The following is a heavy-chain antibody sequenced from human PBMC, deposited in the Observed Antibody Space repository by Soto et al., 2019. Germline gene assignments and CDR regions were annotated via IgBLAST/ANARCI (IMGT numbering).Heavy chain of an antibody. CDR1: GFTLISFP. V-gene: IGHV3-23*01. J-gene: IGHJ4*02. CDR2: ISSSGGTT. CDR3: ARDYSYACDY. Sequence: EVQLLESGGGLVQPGGSLRLSCAVSGFTLISFPLSWVPQAPGKGLEWVSVISSSGGTTYYADSVKGRFTISRDNSKNTLYLQMNSLRAEDTAVYYCARDYSYACDYWGQGTLVTVSS. D-gene: IGHD3-16*01.